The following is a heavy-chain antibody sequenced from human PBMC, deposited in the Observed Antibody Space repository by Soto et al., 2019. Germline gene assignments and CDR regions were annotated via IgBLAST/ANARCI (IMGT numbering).Heavy chain of an antibody. Sequence: AAVKVSCKTSGYTFTGYYMHWVRQAPGQGLEWMGWINPHSGGTNYAQKFQGRVTMTRDTSISTVYIQLSRLRSDDTAVYYCASETQWLVVQAWFAPWGQGTLVIVSS. CDR1: GYTFTGYY. CDR2: INPHSGGT. D-gene: IGHD6-19*01. CDR3: ASETQWLVVQAWFAP. V-gene: IGHV1-2*02. J-gene: IGHJ5*02.